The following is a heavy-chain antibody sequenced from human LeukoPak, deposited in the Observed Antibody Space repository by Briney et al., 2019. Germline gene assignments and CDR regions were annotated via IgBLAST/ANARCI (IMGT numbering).Heavy chain of an antibody. D-gene: IGHD1-26*01. CDR2: ISAYNGNT. Sequence: GASVKVSCKASGYIFTNYGINWVRQAPGQGLEWMGWISAYNGNTKYTQKLQDRVTMTTDTSTSTAYRELKTLRSDDTAVYSCARAGYSRFVDDLDYWGQGTLVTVSS. CDR3: ARAGYSRFVDDLDY. J-gene: IGHJ4*02. CDR1: GYIFTNYG. V-gene: IGHV1-18*01.